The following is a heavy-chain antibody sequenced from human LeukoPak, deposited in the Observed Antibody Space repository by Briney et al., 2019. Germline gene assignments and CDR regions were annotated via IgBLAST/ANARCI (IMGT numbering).Heavy chain of an antibody. Sequence: GRSLRLSCAASGFTFSSYGMHWVRQAPGKGLEWVAVISYDGSNKYYADSVKGRFTISRDNSKNTLYLQMNSLRAEDTAVYYCAKGSDVQPFGFWGQGTLVTVSS. CDR3: AKGSDVQPFGF. CDR2: ISYDGSNK. CDR1: GFTFSSYG. V-gene: IGHV3-30*18. J-gene: IGHJ4*02. D-gene: IGHD3-10*01.